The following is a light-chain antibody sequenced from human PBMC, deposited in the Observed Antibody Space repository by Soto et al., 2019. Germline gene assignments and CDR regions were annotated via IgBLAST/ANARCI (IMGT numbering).Light chain of an antibody. CDR2: GVN. CDR1: SSDVGGYNY. J-gene: IGLJ3*02. Sequence: QSALTQPPSASGSPGQSVTISCSGTSSDVGGYNYVSWYQQQPGKAPKLMIYGVNKRPSGVPDRFSGSKSGNTASLTVSGLQADDEADYYCGSYAGTTKAVFGGGTKLTVL. V-gene: IGLV2-8*01. CDR3: GSYAGTTKAV.